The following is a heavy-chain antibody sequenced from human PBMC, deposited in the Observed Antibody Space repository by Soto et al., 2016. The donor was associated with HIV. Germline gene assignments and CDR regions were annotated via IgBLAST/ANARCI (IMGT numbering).Heavy chain of an antibody. CDR2: IHTSGTT. Sequence: QVQLQESGPGLVKPSQTLSLTCSVSGGSISSSNYYWSWIRQPAGKKLEWIGRIHTSGTTNYNPSLKNQFSLKLSSVTAADTAVYYCARWVFLDYYFDYWGQGTLVTVSS. CDR1: GGSISSSNYY. J-gene: IGHJ4*02. CDR3: ARWVFLDYYFDY. V-gene: IGHV4-61*02. D-gene: IGHD3-3*01.